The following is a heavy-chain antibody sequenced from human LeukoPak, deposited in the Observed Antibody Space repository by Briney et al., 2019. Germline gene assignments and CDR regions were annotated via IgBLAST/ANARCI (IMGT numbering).Heavy chain of an antibody. J-gene: IGHJ4*02. CDR1: GYTFTGYY. CDR2: INPNSGGT. CDR3: ARGTGTTSGGAAY. V-gene: IGHV1-2*02. D-gene: IGHD1-7*01. Sequence: ASVKVSCKASGYTFTGYYMHWVRQAPGQGLEWMGWINPNSGGTNYAQKFQGRVTMTRDTSISTAYMELSRLRSDDTAVYYCARGTGTTSGGAAYWGQGTLATVSS.